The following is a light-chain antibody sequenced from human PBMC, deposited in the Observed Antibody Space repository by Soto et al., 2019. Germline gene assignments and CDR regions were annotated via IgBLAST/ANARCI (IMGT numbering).Light chain of an antibody. Sequence: AIQMTQSPSSLSASVGYRVTITCRASQAIRNDLGWYQQKPGKAPKLVIYGASRLQSGVPSRFSGSGSGTDFTLTISSLQPEDFETYYCLQDYNYPYTFGQGTTVDLK. CDR1: QAIRND. J-gene: IGKJ2*01. V-gene: IGKV1-6*01. CDR3: LQDYNYPYT. CDR2: GAS.